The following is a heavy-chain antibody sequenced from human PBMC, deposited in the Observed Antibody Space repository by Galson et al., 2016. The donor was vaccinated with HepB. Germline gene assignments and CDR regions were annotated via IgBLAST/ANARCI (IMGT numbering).Heavy chain of an antibody. J-gene: IGHJ6*02. Sequence: SLRLSCAASGFTFRTYGMHWVRQAPGKGLEWVAIIGHDGRYTQYVDSVKGRFTISRDNSKNTLYLQMNSLRAEDTAVYYCARRGDIVNYYGMDVWGQGTTVTVSS. V-gene: IGHV3-33*01. CDR1: GFTFRTYG. D-gene: IGHD2-15*01. CDR2: IGHDGRYT. CDR3: ARRGDIVNYYGMDV.